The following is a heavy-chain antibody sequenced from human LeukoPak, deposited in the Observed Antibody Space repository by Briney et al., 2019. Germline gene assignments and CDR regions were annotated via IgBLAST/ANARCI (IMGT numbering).Heavy chain of an antibody. CDR2: ISYDGSNK. V-gene: IGHV3-30-3*01. CDR3: ARGKRRGYSYGRPNLDY. D-gene: IGHD5-18*01. J-gene: IGHJ4*02. Sequence: GGSLRLSCAAFGFTFSSYAMHWVRQAPGKGLEWVAVISYDGSNKYYADSVKGRFTISRDNSKNTLYLQMNSLRAEDTAVYYCARGKRRGYSYGRPNLDYWGQGTLVTVSS. CDR1: GFTFSSYA.